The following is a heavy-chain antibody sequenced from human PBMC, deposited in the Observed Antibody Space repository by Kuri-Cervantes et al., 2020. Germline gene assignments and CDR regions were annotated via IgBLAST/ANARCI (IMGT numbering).Heavy chain of an antibody. J-gene: IGHJ2*01. V-gene: IGHV4-59*01. CDR2: IYYSGRT. CDR1: GFTFSSYG. CDR3: ARDSRDGYNFWYFDL. Sequence: ESLKISCVASGFTFSSYGMHWIRQPPGKGLEWIGYIYYSGRTNYNPSLKSRVTISVDTSKNQFSLKLSSVTAADTAVYYCARDSRDGYNFWYFDLWGRGTLVTVSS. D-gene: IGHD5-24*01.